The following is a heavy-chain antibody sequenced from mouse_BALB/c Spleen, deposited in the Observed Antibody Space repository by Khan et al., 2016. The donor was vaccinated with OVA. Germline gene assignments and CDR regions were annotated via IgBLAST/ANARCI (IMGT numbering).Heavy chain of an antibody. CDR2: IDPSDSES. V-gene: IGHV1-61*01. CDR1: GYTFTSYW. CDR3: ARREKYGYDPSWFAY. Sequence: QVHVKQSGAELVRPGASVNLSCKASGYTFTSYWMNWVKQRPGHGLEWIGRIDPSDSESHYNQMFREKATLTVDKSSSTAYMQISSLTSEDSAVYYCARREKYGYDPSWFAYWGQGTLVTVSA. D-gene: IGHD2-2*01. J-gene: IGHJ3*01.